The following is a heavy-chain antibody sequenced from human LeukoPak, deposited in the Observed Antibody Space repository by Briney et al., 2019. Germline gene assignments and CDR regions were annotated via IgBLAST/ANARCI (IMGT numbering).Heavy chain of an antibody. Sequence: PGGSLRLSCAASGFTVSSNCMSWVRQAPGKGLEWVSIIYSDGSTYYADSAKGRFTISRDNAKNSLYLQMNSLRVEDTAVYYCARLRVRPSQMTTVSTFDNWGQGTLVTVSS. D-gene: IGHD4-17*01. CDR2: IYSDGST. CDR1: GFTVSSNC. J-gene: IGHJ4*02. V-gene: IGHV3-53*01. CDR3: ARLRVRPSQMTTVSTFDN.